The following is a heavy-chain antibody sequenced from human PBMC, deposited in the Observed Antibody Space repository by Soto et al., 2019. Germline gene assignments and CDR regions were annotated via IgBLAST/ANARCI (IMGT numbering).Heavy chain of an antibody. CDR3: ARDTYDSSGYPFDY. CDR2: IIPILGIA. J-gene: IGHJ4*02. Sequence: QVQLVQSGAEVKKPGSSVKVSCKASGGTFSSYTISWVRQAPGQGLEWMGRIIPILGIANYAQKFQGRVTITADKSTSTAYMELSSLRSEDTAVYYCARDTYDSSGYPFDYWGQGTLGTVSS. V-gene: IGHV1-69*08. CDR1: GGTFSSYT. D-gene: IGHD3-22*01.